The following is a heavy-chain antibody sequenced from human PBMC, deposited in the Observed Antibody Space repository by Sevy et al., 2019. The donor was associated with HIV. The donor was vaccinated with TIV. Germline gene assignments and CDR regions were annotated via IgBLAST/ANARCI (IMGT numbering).Heavy chain of an antibody. CDR2: IDYSGNT. CDR1: GASISSSSYY. V-gene: IGHV4-39*01. D-gene: IGHD5-12*01. Sequence: SETLSLTCSVSGASISSSSYYWGWVRQPPGKRLEWMGNIDYSGNTYYNPALKSRVTISVDTSKNQFSLKLNSVTAADAAVYYCARLGRGERLYYFDSWGQGTLVTVSS. CDR3: ARLGRGERLYYFDS. J-gene: IGHJ4*02.